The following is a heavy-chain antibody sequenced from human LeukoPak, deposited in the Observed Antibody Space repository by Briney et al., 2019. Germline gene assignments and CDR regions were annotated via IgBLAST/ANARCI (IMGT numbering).Heavy chain of an antibody. D-gene: IGHD5-18*01. CDR3: ACTAYYYYYLDV. Sequence: PGRSLRLSCAASGSTFSSHAMSWVRQAPGKGLEWVSAVSGSGDNTYYADSVEGRFTISRDNSKNTLYLHMSSLRAEDTAVYYCACTAYYYYYLDVWGKGTTVTVSS. V-gene: IGHV3-23*01. J-gene: IGHJ6*03. CDR2: VSGSGDNT. CDR1: GSTFSSHA.